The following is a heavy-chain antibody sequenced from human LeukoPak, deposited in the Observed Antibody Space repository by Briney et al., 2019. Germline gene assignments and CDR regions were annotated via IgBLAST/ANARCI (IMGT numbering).Heavy chain of an antibody. J-gene: IGHJ3*02. CDR3: ARGGYFGYCSGGSCSDAFDI. CDR2: ISAYNGNT. Sequence: ASVKVSCKASGYTFTSYGISWVRQAPGQGLEWMGWISAYNGNTNYAQKLQGRVTMTTDTSTSTAYMELRSLRSDDTAVYYCARGGYFGYCSGGSCSDAFDIWGQGTMVTVSS. CDR1: GYTFTSYG. D-gene: IGHD2-15*01. V-gene: IGHV1-18*01.